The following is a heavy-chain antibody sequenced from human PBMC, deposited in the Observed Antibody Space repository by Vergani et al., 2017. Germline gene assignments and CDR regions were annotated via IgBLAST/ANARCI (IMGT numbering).Heavy chain of an antibody. J-gene: IGHJ6*04. V-gene: IGHV1-69-2*01. CDR3: ATPQTVTTGGMEV. CDR2: VDPEDGET. Sequence: EVQLVQSGAEVKKPGATMKISCKVSGYTFTDHYMHWVTQAPGKGLERMGLVDPEDGETIYAEKFKGRVTIAADTSTDTAHLELSSLRSEDTAVYYCATPQTVTTGGMEVGGKGTTVIVSS. CDR1: GYTFTDHY. D-gene: IGHD4-17*01.